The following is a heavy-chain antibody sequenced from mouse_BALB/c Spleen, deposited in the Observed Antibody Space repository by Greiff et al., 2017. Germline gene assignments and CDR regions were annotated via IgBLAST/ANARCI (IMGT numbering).Heavy chain of an antibody. D-gene: IGHD2-1*01. CDR3: ARGGNYSAMDY. J-gene: IGHJ4*01. CDR1: GYTFTSYT. Sequence: LQESGAELARPGASVKMSCKASGYTFTSYTMHWVKQRPGQGLEWIGYINPSSGYTNYNQKFKDKATLTADKSSSTAYMQLSSLTSEDSAVYYCARGGNYSAMDYWGQGTSVTVSS. CDR2: INPSSGYT. V-gene: IGHV1-4*01.